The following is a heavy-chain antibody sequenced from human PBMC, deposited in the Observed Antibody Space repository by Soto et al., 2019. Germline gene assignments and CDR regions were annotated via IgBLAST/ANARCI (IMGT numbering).Heavy chain of an antibody. J-gene: IGHJ6*02. V-gene: IGHV1-69*13. D-gene: IGHD2-21*02. CDR1: GGTFSSYA. Sequence: SVKVSCMASGGTFSSYAISLVRQAPGQGLEGMGGIIPIFGTENYAQKFQGRVTITAAESTSTAYMELSSLRSEDTAVYYCARGLLYCGGDCYHAPLSYYYYGMDVWGQGNTVTVSS. CDR2: IIPIFGTE. CDR3: ARGLLYCGGDCYHAPLSYYYYGMDV.